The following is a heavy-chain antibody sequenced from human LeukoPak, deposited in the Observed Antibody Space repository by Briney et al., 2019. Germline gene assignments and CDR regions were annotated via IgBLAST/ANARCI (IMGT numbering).Heavy chain of an antibody. CDR3: ARMGRVGATPYFDY. D-gene: IGHD1-26*01. Sequence: GGSLRLSCAASGFTFSSYAMHWVRQAPGKGLEWVAVISYDGSNKYYADSVKGRFTISRDNSKNTLYLQMNSLRAEDTAVYYCARMGRVGATPYFDYWGQGTLVTVSS. V-gene: IGHV3-30*01. CDR1: GFTFSSYA. CDR2: ISYDGSNK. J-gene: IGHJ4*02.